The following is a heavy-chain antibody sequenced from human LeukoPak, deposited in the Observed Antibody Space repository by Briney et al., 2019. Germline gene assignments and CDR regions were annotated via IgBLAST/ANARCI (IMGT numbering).Heavy chain of an antibody. CDR2: ISGSGGST. J-gene: IGHJ4*02. Sequence: GGSLRLSCAAPGFTFSSYAMSWVRQAPGKGLEWVSAISGSGGSTYYADSVKGRFTISRDNSKNTLYLQMNSLRAEDTAVYYCAKDPQNRRYYDFWSGYIDYWGQGTLVTVSS. CDR1: GFTFSSYA. CDR3: AKDPQNRRYYDFWSGYIDY. V-gene: IGHV3-23*01. D-gene: IGHD3-3*01.